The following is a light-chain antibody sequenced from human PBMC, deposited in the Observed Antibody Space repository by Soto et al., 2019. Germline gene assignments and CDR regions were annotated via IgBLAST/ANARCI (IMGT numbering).Light chain of an antibody. CDR2: DVS. V-gene: IGLV2-14*01. CDR1: SRDVGGYNY. CDR3: ISSTSSSLYV. J-gene: IGLJ1*01. Sequence: QSALTQPASVSGSPGQSITISCTGTSRDVGGYNYVSWYQQHPGKAPELMIHDVSNRPSGVSNRFTGSKSGNTASLTISGLQAEDEAEYYCISSTSSSLYVFGTGTKVTVL.